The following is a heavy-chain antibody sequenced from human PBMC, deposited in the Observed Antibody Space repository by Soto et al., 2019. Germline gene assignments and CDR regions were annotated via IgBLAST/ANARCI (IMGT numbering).Heavy chain of an antibody. CDR1: GYTFTSDD. V-gene: IGHV1-8*01. J-gene: IGHJ6*02. CDR3: ARGRGEHNYYYYAMDV. Sequence: ASVKVSCKASGYTFTSDDINWVRQATGQGLEWMGWMNPKSGNTGYAQRFQGRVTMTRNTYISTAYMELSSLRSEDTAVYYCARGRGEHNYYYYAMDVWGQGTTVTVSS. D-gene: IGHD3-3*01. CDR2: MNPKSGNT.